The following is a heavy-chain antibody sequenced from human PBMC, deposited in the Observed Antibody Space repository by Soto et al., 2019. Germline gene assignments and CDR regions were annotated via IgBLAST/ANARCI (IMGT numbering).Heavy chain of an antibody. CDR3: ARADPAASVGY. CDR1: GGSMSSHY. J-gene: IGHJ4*02. D-gene: IGHD2-2*01. V-gene: IGHV4-59*11. Sequence: SETLSLTCTVSGGSMSSHYWTWLRQPPGKGLEWIGYISYSGSTYYNPSLKSRVSISADTSKNQFSLRMNSTIAADTAVYYCARADPAASVGYWGQGTLVTVSS. CDR2: ISYSGST.